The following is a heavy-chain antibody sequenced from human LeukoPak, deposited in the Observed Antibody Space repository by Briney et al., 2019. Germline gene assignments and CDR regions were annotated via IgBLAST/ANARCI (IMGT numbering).Heavy chain of an antibody. V-gene: IGHV4-31*03. CDR1: GGSISSGGYY. J-gene: IGHJ4*02. CDR2: IYYSGST. CDR3: ASNSHYGDYACLDY. Sequence: PSQTLSLTCTVSGGSISSGGYYWSWIRQHPGKGLEWIGYIYYSGSTYYNPSLKSRVTISVDTSKNQFSLKLCSVTAADTAVYYCASNSHYGDYACLDYWGQGTLVTVSS. D-gene: IGHD4-17*01.